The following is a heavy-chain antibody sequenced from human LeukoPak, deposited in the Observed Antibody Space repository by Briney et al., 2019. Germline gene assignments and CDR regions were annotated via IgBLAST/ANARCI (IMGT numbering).Heavy chain of an antibody. CDR2: ISSSGSTI. CDR3: ARVNQGAFDI. CDR1: GFTFSSYE. V-gene: IGHV3-48*03. J-gene: IGHJ3*02. Sequence: GGSLRLSCAASGFTFSSYEMNWVRQAPGKGLEWVSYISSSGSTIYYADSVEGRFTISRDNAKNSLYLQMNSLRAEDTAVYYCARVNQGAFDIWGQGTMVTVSS.